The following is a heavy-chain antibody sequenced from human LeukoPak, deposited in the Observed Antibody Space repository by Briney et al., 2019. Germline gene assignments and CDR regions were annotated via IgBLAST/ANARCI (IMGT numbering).Heavy chain of an antibody. J-gene: IGHJ4*02. CDR2: ISGSGGST. D-gene: IGHD6-13*01. Sequence: PGGSLRLSCVASGFIFSSYAMSWVRQAPGKGLEWVSGISGSGGSTYYADSVKGRFTISRDNSKNTLYLQMNSLRAEDTAVYYCAKGGHGIAAAGLFDYWGQGTLVTVSS. V-gene: IGHV3-23*01. CDR1: GFIFSSYA. CDR3: AKGGHGIAAAGLFDY.